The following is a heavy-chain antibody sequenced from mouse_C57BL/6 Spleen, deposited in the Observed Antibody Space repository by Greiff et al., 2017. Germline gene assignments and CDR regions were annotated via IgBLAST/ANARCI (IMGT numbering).Heavy chain of an antibody. CDR1: GFTFSSYA. J-gene: IGHJ3*01. D-gene: IGHD2-4*01. Sequence: EVQGVESGGGLVKPGGSLKLSCAASGFTFSSYAMSWVRQTPEKRLEWVATISDGGSYTYYPDNVKGRFTISRDNAKNNLYLQMSHLKSEDTAMYYCARYYDYDERMFAYWGQGTLVTVSA. CDR3: ARYYDYDERMFAY. V-gene: IGHV5-4*01. CDR2: ISDGGSYT.